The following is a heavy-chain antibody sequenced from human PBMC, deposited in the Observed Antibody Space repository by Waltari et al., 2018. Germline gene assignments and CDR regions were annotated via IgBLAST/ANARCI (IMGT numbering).Heavy chain of an antibody. D-gene: IGHD1-1*01. CDR1: GFIFRSHG. V-gene: IGHV3-30*18. CDR3: VKEVRNHRPYDY. CDR2: IGEDARLK. Sequence: VQLVESGGGVVQPGESLRLSCAASGFIFRSHGMHWVRQAPGKVLEWVAVIGEDARLKYYADFVKGRFTISRDNSKNTMSLQMNSLRPEDTAIYYCVKEVRNHRPYDYWGQGTVVTVSS. J-gene: IGHJ4*02.